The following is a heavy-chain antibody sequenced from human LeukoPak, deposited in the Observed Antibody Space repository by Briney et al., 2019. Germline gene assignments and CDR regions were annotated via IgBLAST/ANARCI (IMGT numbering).Heavy chain of an antibody. J-gene: IGHJ4*02. D-gene: IGHD3-10*01. V-gene: IGHV1-24*01. CDR2: FDPEDGET. CDR1: GYTLTELS. CDR3: ATGKWFGELLPFDC. Sequence: ASVKVSCKVSGYTLTELSMHWVRQAPGKGLEWMGGFDPEDGETIYAQKFQGRVTMTEDTSTDTAYMELSSLRSEDTAVYYCATGKWFGELLPFDCWGQGTLVTVSS.